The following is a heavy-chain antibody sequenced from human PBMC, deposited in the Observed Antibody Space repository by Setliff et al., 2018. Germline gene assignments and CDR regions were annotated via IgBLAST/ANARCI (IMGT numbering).Heavy chain of an antibody. Sequence: PSQTLSLTCAVSGYSISRGYYWGWIRQPPGKGLEWSGSIYYRGSTSYISCLKSRVSISVETSKNQCSLNLNAVTAADTAVYYCATLTGDRGVDYWGQGRLVTVS. CDR3: ATLTGDRGVDY. CDR1: GYSISRGYY. V-gene: IGHV4-38-2*01. D-gene: IGHD7-27*01. CDR2: IYYRGST. J-gene: IGHJ4*02.